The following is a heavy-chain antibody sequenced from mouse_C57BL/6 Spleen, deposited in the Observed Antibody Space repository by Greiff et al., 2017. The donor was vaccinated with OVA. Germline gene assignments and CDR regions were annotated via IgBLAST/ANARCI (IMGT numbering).Heavy chain of an antibody. V-gene: IGHV5-4*03. CDR3: ARARNWDDAMDY. CDR1: GFTFSSYA. CDR2: ISDGGSYT. D-gene: IGHD4-1*01. J-gene: IGHJ4*01. Sequence: EVKLVESGGGLVKPGGSLKLSCAASGFTFSSYAMSWVRQTPEKRLEWVATISDGGSYTYYPDNVKGRFTISRDNAKNNLYLQMSHLKSEDTAMYYCARARNWDDAMDYWGQGTSVTVSS.